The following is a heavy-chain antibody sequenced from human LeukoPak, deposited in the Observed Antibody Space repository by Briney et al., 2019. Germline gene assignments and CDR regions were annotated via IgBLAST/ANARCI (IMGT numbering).Heavy chain of an antibody. D-gene: IGHD1-1*01. J-gene: IGHJ5*02. CDR2: FDPEDGET. Sequence: ASVKVSCKVSGYTLTELSMHWVRQAPGKGLEWMGGFDPEDGETIYAQKVQGRVTMTEDTSTDTAYMELRSLRSDDTAVYYCARNNWNDVGYNWFDPWGQGTLVTVSS. CDR3: ARNNWNDVGYNWFDP. CDR1: GYTLTELS. V-gene: IGHV1-24*01.